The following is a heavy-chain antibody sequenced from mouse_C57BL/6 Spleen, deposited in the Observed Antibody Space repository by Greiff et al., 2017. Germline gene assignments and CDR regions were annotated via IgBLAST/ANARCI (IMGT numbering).Heavy chain of an antibody. CDR1: GFSFNTYA. V-gene: IGHV10-1*01. J-gene: IGHJ3*01. D-gene: IGHD4-1*02. CDR2: IRSKSNNYAT. CDR3: VRPTGTEFAY. Sequence: EVKLMESGGGLVQPKGSLKLSCAASGFSFNTYAMNWVRQAPGKGLEWVARIRSKSNNYATYYADSVKDRFTISRDDSESMLYLQMNNLKTEDTAMYYCVRPTGTEFAYWGQGTLVTVSA.